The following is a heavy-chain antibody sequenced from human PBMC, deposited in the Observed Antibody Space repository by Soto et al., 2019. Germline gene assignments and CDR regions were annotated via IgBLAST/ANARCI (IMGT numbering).Heavy chain of an antibody. V-gene: IGHV3-53*01. Sequence: GGSLRLSCAAFGLTVSGKKYVAWVRQAPGKGLEWVSALYDVDDPFYADSVKGRFTTSSDSSKTTVYLQMNGLRPDDTAVYYCASWHEREHAYDVWGQGTTVTVSS. J-gene: IGHJ3*01. CDR2: LYDVDDP. CDR3: ASWHEREHAYDV. D-gene: IGHD1-1*01. CDR1: GLTVSGKKY.